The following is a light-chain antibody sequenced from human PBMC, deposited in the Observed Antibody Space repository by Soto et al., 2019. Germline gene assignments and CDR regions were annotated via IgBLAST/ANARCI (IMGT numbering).Light chain of an antibody. J-gene: IGKJ1*01. Sequence: DIVLTQSPLSLPVTPGEPASISCRSSQSLLHSNGYNYLDWYLQKPGQSPQLLIYLGSSRASGVPDRFSGSGSGTDFTLKISRVEAEDVGVYYCMQALQTWTFGQGTKVDIK. CDR3: MQALQTWT. V-gene: IGKV2-28*01. CDR2: LGS. CDR1: QSLLHSNGYNY.